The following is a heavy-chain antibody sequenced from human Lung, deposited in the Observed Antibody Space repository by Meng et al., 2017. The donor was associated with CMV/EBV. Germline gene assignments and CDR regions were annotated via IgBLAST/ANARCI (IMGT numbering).Heavy chain of an antibody. CDR2: IYWNDDK. J-gene: IGHJ4*02. CDR3: AHIENWNCQYYFDY. CDR1: GFSLSTSGVG. V-gene: IGHV2-5*01. D-gene: IGHD1-7*01. Sequence: SGXXLVXPTQTLTLTCTFSGFSLSTSGVGVGWIRQPPGKALEWLALIYWNDDKRYSPSLKSRLTITKDTSKNQVVLTMTNMDPVDTATYYCAHIENWNCQYYFDYXGQGXLVTVSS.